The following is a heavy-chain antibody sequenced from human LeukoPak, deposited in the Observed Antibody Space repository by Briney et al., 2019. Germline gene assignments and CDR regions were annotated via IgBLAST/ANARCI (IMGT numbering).Heavy chain of an antibody. CDR1: AYSISSGYY. J-gene: IGHJ5*02. Sequence: PSETLSLTCTVSAYSISSGYYWGWIRPPPGKGLEWIGSIYHSGSTYYNPSLKSRVTISVDTSKNQFSLKLSSVTAADTAVYYCARDPGITGTNNWFDPWGQGTLVTVSS. CDR3: ARDPGITGTNNWFDP. V-gene: IGHV4-38-2*02. CDR2: IYHSGST. D-gene: IGHD1-7*01.